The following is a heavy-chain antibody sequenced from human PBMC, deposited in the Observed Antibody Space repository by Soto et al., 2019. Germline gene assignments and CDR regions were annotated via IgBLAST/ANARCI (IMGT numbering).Heavy chain of an antibody. D-gene: IGHD2-15*01. CDR2: ISGSGDNTI. CDR3: ARSPGYCSGGNCYNWFDP. Sequence: GGSLRLSCVVSGFTFSTHAMYWVRQAPGKGLEWVSGISGSGDNTIYYADSVKGRFTISRDNAKNSLYLQMNSLRAEDTAVYYCARSPGYCSGGNCYNWFDPWGQGTLVTVSS. J-gene: IGHJ5*02. CDR1: GFTFSTHA. V-gene: IGHV3-48*01.